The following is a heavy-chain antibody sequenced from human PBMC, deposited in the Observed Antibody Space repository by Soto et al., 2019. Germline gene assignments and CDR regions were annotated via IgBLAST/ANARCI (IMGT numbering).Heavy chain of an antibody. V-gene: IGHV1-2*02. D-gene: IGHD3-22*01. CDR1: GYTFTGHY. CDR3: ARGGYFDSSNYLAY. J-gene: IGHJ4*02. CDR2: IGPESGAT. Sequence: GASVKVSCKASGYTFTGHYIHWVRQAPEQGPEWMGEIGPESGATRYAQRFQGRVTMTRDTSASTAYMELSSLRSEDTAVYYCARGGYFDSSNYLAYWGLGTLVTVSS.